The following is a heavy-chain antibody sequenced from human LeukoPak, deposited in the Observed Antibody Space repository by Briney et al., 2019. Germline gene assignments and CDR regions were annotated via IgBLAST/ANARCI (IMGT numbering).Heavy chain of an antibody. J-gene: IGHJ4*02. D-gene: IGHD5-18*01. Sequence: PSETLSLTCAVYGGSFSGYYWSWIRQPPGKGLEWIGEINHSGSTNYNPSLTSRVTISVDTSKNQFSLKLSPVTAADTAVYYCAREGWRGYSPLPGYWGQGTLVTVSS. CDR3: AREGWRGYSPLPGY. V-gene: IGHV4-34*01. CDR2: INHSGST. CDR1: GGSFSGYY.